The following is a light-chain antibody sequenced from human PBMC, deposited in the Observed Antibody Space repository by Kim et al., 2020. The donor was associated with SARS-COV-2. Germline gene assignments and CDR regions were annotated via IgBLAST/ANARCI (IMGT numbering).Light chain of an antibody. CDR3: SSYADTHVI. CDR2: EVS. Sequence: PGQSVTISCSGASSDVGRYEHVSWHRRHPGKAPRLILYEVSSRPSGVPDRFSGSKSGNTASLTVSGLQAADEADYYCSSYADTHVIFGGGTQLTVL. V-gene: IGLV2-8*01. J-gene: IGLJ2*01. CDR1: SSDVGRYEH.